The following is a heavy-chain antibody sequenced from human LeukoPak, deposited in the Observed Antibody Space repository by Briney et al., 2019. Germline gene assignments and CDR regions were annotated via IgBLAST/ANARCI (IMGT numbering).Heavy chain of an antibody. CDR1: GFTFSSYW. CDR2: INTDGSST. J-gene: IGHJ4*02. CDR3: ARVPELSYFDY. V-gene: IGHV3-74*01. Sequence: GGSLRLSCAASGFTFSSYWMHWVRQAPGKGLVWVSRINTDGSSTSYADSVKGRFTISRDNAKNTLYLQMNSLRAEDTAVYYCARVPELSYFDYWGQGTLVTVSS. D-gene: IGHD1-26*01.